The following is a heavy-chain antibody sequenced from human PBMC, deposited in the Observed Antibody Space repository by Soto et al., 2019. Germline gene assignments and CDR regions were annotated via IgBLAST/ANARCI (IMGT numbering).Heavy chain of an antibody. CDR3: AKDTSSWELLGSGAFDI. CDR1: GFTFDDYT. J-gene: IGHJ3*02. CDR2: ISWDGGST. Sequence: GGSLRLSCAASGFTFDDYTMHWVRQAPGKGLEWVSLISWDGGSTYYADSVKGRFTISRDNSKNSLYLQMNSLRTEDTALYYCAKDTSSWELLGSGAFDIWGQGTMVTVSS. V-gene: IGHV3-43*01. D-gene: IGHD1-26*01.